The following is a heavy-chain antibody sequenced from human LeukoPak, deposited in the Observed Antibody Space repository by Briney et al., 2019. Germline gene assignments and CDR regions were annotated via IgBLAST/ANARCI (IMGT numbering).Heavy chain of an antibody. CDR3: AREERLTLVRGVVSSAPFDY. J-gene: IGHJ4*02. Sequence: GGSLRLSCAASGFTFSSYWMSWVRQAPGKGLQWVANIKKDGSEKYYVDSVKGRFTISRDNAKNSLYLQSNSLRVEDTAVYYCAREERLTLVRGVVSSAPFDYWGQGSLVTVSS. V-gene: IGHV3-7*01. CDR2: IKKDGSEK. CDR1: GFTFSSYW. D-gene: IGHD3-10*01.